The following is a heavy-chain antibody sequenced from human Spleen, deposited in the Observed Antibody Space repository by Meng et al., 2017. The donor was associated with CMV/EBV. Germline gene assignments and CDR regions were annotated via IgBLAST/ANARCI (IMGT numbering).Heavy chain of an antibody. J-gene: IGHJ5*02. CDR3: AKDRDRYWPRGGWFDP. CDR1: GFTFINHA. D-gene: IGHD3-10*01. CDR2: ISGSGDIR. V-gene: IGHV3-23*01. Sequence: GESLKISCAASGFTFINHAMSWVRQSPGKGLEWVSGISGSGDIRYYADAVEGRFTISRDNSKNTVYLQMDSLTVDDTGVYHCAKDRDRYWPRGGWFDPWGQGTLVTVSS.